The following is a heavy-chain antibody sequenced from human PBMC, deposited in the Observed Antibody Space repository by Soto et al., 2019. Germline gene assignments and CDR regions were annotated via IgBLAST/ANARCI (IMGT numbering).Heavy chain of an antibody. D-gene: IGHD2-15*01. CDR1: GFTFSSYA. CDR3: AKSGVVVVAALGY. V-gene: IGHV3-23*01. Sequence: GGSLRLSCAASGFTFSSYAMSWFRQAPGKGLEWVSAISGSGGSTYYADSVKGRFTISRDNSKNTLYLQMNSLRAENTAVYYCAKSGVVVVAALGYWGQGTLVTVSS. J-gene: IGHJ4*02. CDR2: ISGSGGST.